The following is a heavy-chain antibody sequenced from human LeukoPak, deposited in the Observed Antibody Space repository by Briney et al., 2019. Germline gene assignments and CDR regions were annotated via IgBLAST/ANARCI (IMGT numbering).Heavy chain of an antibody. D-gene: IGHD5-12*01. CDR2: IYYSGST. CDR1: GGSISSSSYY. Sequence: SETLSLTCTVSGGSISSSSYYRGWIRQPPGKGLEWIGSIYYSGSTYYNPSLKSRVTISVDTSKNQFSLKLSSVTAADTAVYYCARVHSGYDWAYFDYWGQGTLVTVSS. J-gene: IGHJ4*02. CDR3: ARVHSGYDWAYFDY. V-gene: IGHV4-39*07.